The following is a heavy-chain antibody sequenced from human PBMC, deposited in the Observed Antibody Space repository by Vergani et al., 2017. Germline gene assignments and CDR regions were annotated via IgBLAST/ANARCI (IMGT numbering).Heavy chain of an antibody. CDR1: FDSIRNLY. CDR3: GRVADFYGLGSRLLDL. D-gene: IGHD3-10*01. CDR2: MYHSGST. V-gene: IGHV4-59*11. J-gene: IGHJ5*02. Sequence: QVQLQESGPGVVKSSETLSLTCSVSFDSIRNLYCNWIRQPPGKGLEWIGYMYHSGSTNYNPSLETRVTISGDTSKNQFSLKLNSVTAADTAVYYCGRVADFYGLGSRLLDLWGQGILVTVSS.